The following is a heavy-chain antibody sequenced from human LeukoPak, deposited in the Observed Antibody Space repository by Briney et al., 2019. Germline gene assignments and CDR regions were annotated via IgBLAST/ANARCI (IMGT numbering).Heavy chain of an antibody. CDR2: ISLDGSTE. D-gene: IGHD3-10*01. V-gene: IGHV3-30-3*01. Sequence: GGSLRLSCVASAFSLSNFQMYWVRQAPGKGLEWVSIISLDGSTEFYADSVKGRFTISRDTASNTMHLEMNNLRIEDTAVYYCMRDYMGWFDPWGQGSLVTVSS. J-gene: IGHJ5*02. CDR1: AFSLSNFQ. CDR3: MRDYMGWFDP.